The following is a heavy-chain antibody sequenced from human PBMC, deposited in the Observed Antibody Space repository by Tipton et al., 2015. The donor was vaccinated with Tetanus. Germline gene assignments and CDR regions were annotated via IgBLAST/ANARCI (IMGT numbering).Heavy chain of an antibody. CDR1: GGSISSGGYY. CDR2: IYYSGSA. CDR3: GRVPVDAGAKGGNSDY. V-gene: IGHV4-31*03. D-gene: IGHD4/OR15-4a*01. Sequence: TLSLTCTVSGGSISSGGYYWSWIRQHPGKGLEWIGYIYYSGSAYYNPSLKSRVTISIDTSKNQFSLKLSSVTAADTAVYYCGRVPVDAGAKGGNSDYWGQGTQVTVSS. J-gene: IGHJ4*02.